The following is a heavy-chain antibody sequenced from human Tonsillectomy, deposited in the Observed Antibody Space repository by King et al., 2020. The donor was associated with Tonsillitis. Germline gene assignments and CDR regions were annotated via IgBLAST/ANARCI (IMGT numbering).Heavy chain of an antibody. CDR3: ARGGPSLVTYYFDY. CDR1: GGTFSSHA. CDR2: IVPIFGTA. J-gene: IGHJ4*02. D-gene: IGHD2-21*02. V-gene: IGHV1-69*01. Sequence: QLVQSGAEVKKPGSSVKVSCKASGGTFSSHAVGWVRQAPGQGLEWMGGIVPIFGTANYAHKFHGRVTITADESTSTAYMELSCLRSEDTAVYYCARGGPSLVTYYFDYWGQGTLVTVSS.